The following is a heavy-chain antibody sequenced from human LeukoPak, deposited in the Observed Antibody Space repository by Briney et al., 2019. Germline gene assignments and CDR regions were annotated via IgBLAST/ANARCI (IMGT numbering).Heavy chain of an antibody. V-gene: IGHV4-59*12. CDR1: GGSISSYY. CDR2: IYYSGST. J-gene: IGHJ4*02. Sequence: MSSETLSLTCTVSGGSISSYYWSWIRQPPGKGLEWIGYIYYSGSTNYNPSLKSRVTLSVDKSKNQFSLRLNSVTAADTAMYYCARSHDHLWGNYPDYWGQGTLVTVSS. D-gene: IGHD3-16*02. CDR3: ARSHDHLWGNYPDY.